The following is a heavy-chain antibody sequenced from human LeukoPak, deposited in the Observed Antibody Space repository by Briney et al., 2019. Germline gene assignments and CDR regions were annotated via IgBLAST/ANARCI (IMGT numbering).Heavy chain of an antibody. CDR2: ISYDGSNK. CDR3: ARELGWFGDFAYGMNV. D-gene: IGHD3-10*01. CDR1: GFTFSSYA. V-gene: IGHV3-30-3*01. J-gene: IGHJ6*02. Sequence: GGSLRLSCAASGFTFSSYAMHWVRQAPGKGLEWVAVISYDGSNKYYADSVKGRFTISRDNSKNTLYLQMNSLRAEDTAVYYCARELGWFGDFAYGMNVWGQGTTVTVSS.